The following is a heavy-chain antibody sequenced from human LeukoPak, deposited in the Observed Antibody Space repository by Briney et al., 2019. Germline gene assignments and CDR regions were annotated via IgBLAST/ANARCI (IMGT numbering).Heavy chain of an antibody. CDR2: ISGSGGST. CDR1: GFTFSSYA. J-gene: IGHJ4*02. Sequence: GGSLRLSCAASGFTFSSYAMSWVRQAPGKRLEWVSAISGSGGSTYYADSVKGRFTISRDNSKNTLYLQMNSLRAEDTAVYYCAKDYYDSSGYYGYWGQGTLVTVSS. V-gene: IGHV3-23*01. D-gene: IGHD3-22*01. CDR3: AKDYYDSSGYYGY.